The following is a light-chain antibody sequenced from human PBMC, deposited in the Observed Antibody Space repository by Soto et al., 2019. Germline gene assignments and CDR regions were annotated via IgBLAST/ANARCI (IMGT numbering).Light chain of an antibody. J-gene: IGLJ3*02. CDR3: AAWDDSLNGRV. Sequence: QSVLTQPPSASATPGQRVTISCSGSSSNIGSNTVNWYQQLPGTDPKLLIYKNNQRPSGVPERFSGSKSGTSASLAISGRQSDDEADYYCAAWDDSLNGRVFGGGTKVTVL. V-gene: IGLV1-44*01. CDR1: SSNIGSNT. CDR2: KNN.